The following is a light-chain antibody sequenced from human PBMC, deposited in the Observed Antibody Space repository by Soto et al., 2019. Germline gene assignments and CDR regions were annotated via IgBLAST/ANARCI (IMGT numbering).Light chain of an antibody. CDR3: LQDFNYPWT. J-gene: IGKJ1*01. Sequence: AIQMTQSPSSLSASVGDRVTITCRASQDISNDLGWYQQKPGKTPKLLIFAASSLQSGVPSRFSGSGSGTDFTLTISSLQPEDFATYYCLQDFNYPWTFGQGTKVEIE. V-gene: IGKV1-6*01. CDR1: QDISND. CDR2: AAS.